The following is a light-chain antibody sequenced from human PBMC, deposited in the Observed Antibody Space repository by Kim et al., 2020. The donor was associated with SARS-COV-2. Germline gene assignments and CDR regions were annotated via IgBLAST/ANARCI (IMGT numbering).Light chain of an antibody. Sequence: DIVMTQSPDSLAVSLGERATINCKSSQNVLYSSNNKDYLAWYQQKPGQPPKLLIYWASTRESGVPARFSGSGSGTDFTLTISSLQAEDVAVYYCQQYYTTPRTFGQGTKVDIK. CDR3: QQYYTTPRT. J-gene: IGKJ1*01. CDR1: QNVLYSSNNKDY. CDR2: WAS. V-gene: IGKV4-1*01.